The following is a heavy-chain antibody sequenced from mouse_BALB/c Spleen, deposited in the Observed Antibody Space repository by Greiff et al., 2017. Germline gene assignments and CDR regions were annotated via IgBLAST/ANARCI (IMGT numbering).Heavy chain of an antibody. J-gene: IGHJ2*01. V-gene: IGHV5-9-4*01. CDR3: ARVGLRRGFDY. D-gene: IGHD2-2*01. Sequence: EVKLMESGGGLVKPGGSLKLSCAASGFTFSSYAMSWVRQSPEKRLEWVAEISSGGSYTYYPDTVTGRFTISRDNAKNTLYLEMSSLRSEDTAMYYCARVGLRRGFDYWGQGTTLTVSS. CDR2: ISSGGSYT. CDR1: GFTFSSYA.